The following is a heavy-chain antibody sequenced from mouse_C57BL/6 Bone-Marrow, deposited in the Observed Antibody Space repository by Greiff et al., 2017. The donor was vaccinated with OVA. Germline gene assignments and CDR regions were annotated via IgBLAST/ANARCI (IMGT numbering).Heavy chain of an antibody. V-gene: IGHV5-9*01. CDR3: ATHVFAY. Sequence: EVKVEESGGGLVKPGGSLKLSCAASGFTFSSYTMSWVRQTPEKRLEWVATISGGGGNTYYPDSVKGRFTISRDNAKNTLYLQMSSLRSEDTALYYCATHVFAYWGQGTLVTVSA. CDR1: GFTFSSYT. CDR2: ISGGGGNT. J-gene: IGHJ3*01.